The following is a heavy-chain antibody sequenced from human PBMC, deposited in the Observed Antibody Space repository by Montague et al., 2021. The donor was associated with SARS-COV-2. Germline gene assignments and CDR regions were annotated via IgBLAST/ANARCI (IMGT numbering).Heavy chain of an antibody. CDR3: ARTYSGSYYSHFDY. J-gene: IGHJ4*02. Sequence: LRLSCAASGFTFSSYAMHWVRQAPGKGLEWVAVISYDGSNKYYADSVKGRFTISRDNSKNTLYLQMNSLRAEDTAVYYCARTYSGSYYSHFDYWGQGTLVTVSS. D-gene: IGHD1-26*01. V-gene: IGHV3-30-3*01. CDR2: ISYDGSNK. CDR1: GFTFSSYA.